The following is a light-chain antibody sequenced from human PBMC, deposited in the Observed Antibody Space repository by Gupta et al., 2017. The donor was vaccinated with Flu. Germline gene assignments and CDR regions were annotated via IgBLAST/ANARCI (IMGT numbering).Light chain of an antibody. CDR2: MAS. CDR3: QEYNRYSWT. CDR1: QSISSW. Sequence: DIQMTQSPSTLSASVGDRVTITCRASQSISSWLAWYQQKPGKPPKLLIYMASTLETGAPSRFAGSGSGTEFTLTISSLQPDDFATYYCQEYNRYSWTFGQGTKVEIK. V-gene: IGKV1-5*03. J-gene: IGKJ1*01.